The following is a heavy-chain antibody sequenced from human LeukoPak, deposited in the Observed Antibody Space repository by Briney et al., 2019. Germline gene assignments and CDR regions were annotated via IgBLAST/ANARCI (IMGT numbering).Heavy chain of an antibody. CDR3: ARARGMATVTHFDY. Sequence: ASVKVSCKASGYTFTSYGISWVRQAPGQGLEWMGGIIPIFGTANYAQKFQGRVTITADESTSTAYMELSSLRSEDTAVYYCARARGMATVTHFDYWGQGTLVTVSS. CDR2: IIPIFGTA. D-gene: IGHD5-24*01. J-gene: IGHJ4*02. CDR1: GYTFTSYG. V-gene: IGHV1-69*13.